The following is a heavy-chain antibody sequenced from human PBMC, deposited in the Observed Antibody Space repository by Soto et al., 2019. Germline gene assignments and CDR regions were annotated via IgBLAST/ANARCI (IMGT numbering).Heavy chain of an antibody. V-gene: IGHV4-39*02. D-gene: IGHD1-26*01. CDR2: IYYSGST. Sequence: QLQLQESGPGLVKPSETLSLTCTVSGGSISSSSYYWGWIRQPPGKGLEWIGSIYYSGSTYYNPSRQSRVTISVDTSKNHFSLKLSSVTAADTAVYYCATQEVGGSYVYTFDPWGQGTLVTVSS. CDR1: GGSISSSSYY. J-gene: IGHJ5*02. CDR3: ATQEVGGSYVYTFDP.